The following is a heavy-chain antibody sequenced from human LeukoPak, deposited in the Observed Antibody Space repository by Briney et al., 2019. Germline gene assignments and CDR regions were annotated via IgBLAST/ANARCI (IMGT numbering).Heavy chain of an antibody. CDR3: ARDGALDTAMVTMVGYWYFDL. CDR2: IIPIFGTA. Sequence: GASVKVSCKASGYTITNNYMHWVRQAPGQGLEWMGGIIPIFGTANYAQKFQGRVTITADESTSTAYMELSSLRSEDTAVYYCARDGALDTAMVTMVGYWYFDLWGRGTLVTVSS. D-gene: IGHD5-18*01. J-gene: IGHJ2*01. CDR1: GYTITNNY. V-gene: IGHV1-69*13.